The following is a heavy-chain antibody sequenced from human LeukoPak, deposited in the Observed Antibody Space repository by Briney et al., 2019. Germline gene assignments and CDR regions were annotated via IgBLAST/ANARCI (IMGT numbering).Heavy chain of an antibody. V-gene: IGHV1-8*03. Sequence: GASVKVSCKASGYSFTNYGLNWVRQAPGQGLEWMGWINPNNGNLGYAQKFQGRVTITRNTPISTAYMELSSLTSEDTAVYYCARSDHNSWNAFDIWGQGTMVTVSS. J-gene: IGHJ3*02. CDR2: INPNNGNL. D-gene: IGHD1-26*01. CDR1: GYSFTNYG. CDR3: ARSDHNSWNAFDI.